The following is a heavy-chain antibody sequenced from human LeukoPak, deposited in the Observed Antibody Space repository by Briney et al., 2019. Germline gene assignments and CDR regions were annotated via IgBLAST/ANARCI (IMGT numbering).Heavy chain of an antibody. CDR3: ARVLVGATGYYYGMDV. D-gene: IGHD1-26*01. J-gene: IGHJ6*02. CDR1: GGSISSYY. Sequence: SETLSLTCTVSGGSISSYYWSWIRQPPGKGLEWIGYIYYSGSTSYNPSLKSRVTISVDTSKNQFSLKLSSVTAADTAVYYCARVLVGATGYYYGMDVWGQGTTVTVSS. V-gene: IGHV4-59*01. CDR2: IYYSGST.